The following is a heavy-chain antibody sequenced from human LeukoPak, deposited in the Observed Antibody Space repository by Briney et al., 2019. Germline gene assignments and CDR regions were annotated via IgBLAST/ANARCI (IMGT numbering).Heavy chain of an antibody. Sequence: PGGSLRLSCAASGFTFSSYGMHWVRQAPGKGLEWVAVISYDGSNKYYADSVKGRFTISRDNSKNTLYLQMNSLRAEDTAVYYCAKYHLYSSGWYDRVNAFDIWGQGTMVTVSS. V-gene: IGHV3-30*18. CDR1: GFTFSSYG. D-gene: IGHD6-19*01. J-gene: IGHJ3*02. CDR2: ISYDGSNK. CDR3: AKYHLYSSGWYDRVNAFDI.